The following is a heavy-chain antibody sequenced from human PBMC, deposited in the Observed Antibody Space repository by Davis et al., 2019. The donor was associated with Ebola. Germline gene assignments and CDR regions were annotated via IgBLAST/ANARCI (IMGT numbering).Heavy chain of an antibody. CDR2: IDPSDSYT. J-gene: IGHJ6*03. D-gene: IGHD3-9*01. CDR3: ARHISNPSMYYDILTPTYYMDV. CDR1: GYSFTSYW. Sequence: GESLKISCKGSGYSFTSYWISWVRQMPGKGLEWMGRIDPSDSYTNYSPSFQGHVTISADKSISTAYLQWSSLKASDTAMYYCARHISNPSMYYDILTPTYYMDVWGKGTTVTVSS. V-gene: IGHV5-10-1*01.